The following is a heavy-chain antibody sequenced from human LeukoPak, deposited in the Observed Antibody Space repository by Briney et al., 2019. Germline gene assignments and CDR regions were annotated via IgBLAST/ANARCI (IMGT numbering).Heavy chain of an antibody. CDR3: ARDLGGRGIPVYYFDY. V-gene: IGHV3-33*08. D-gene: IGHD4-23*01. Sequence: GGSLRLSCAASGFTFSSYSMNWVRQVPGRGLEWVAVVWFDGSYELYADSVKGRFTISRDDSRSTVNLQMESLRAEDTALYYCARDLGGRGIPVYYFDYWGQGTQVTVSS. J-gene: IGHJ4*02. CDR1: GFTFSSYS. CDR2: VWFDGSYE.